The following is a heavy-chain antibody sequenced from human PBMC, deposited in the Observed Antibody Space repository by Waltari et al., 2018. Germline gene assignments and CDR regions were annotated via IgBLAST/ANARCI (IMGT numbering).Heavy chain of an antibody. V-gene: IGHV5-51*01. CDR3: ARRRGGSTYYQDDAFEV. Sequence: VKKPGESLKISCKASGYSFFRHWIGWVRQRPGKGLEWMGIIYPGDSDTRYSPSFQGHVTFSVDKSISAAFLQWSSLKASDTAPYYCARRRGGSTYYQDDAFEVWGQGTLVIVSS. D-gene: IGHD3-10*01. J-gene: IGHJ3*01. CDR1: GYSFFRHW. CDR2: IYPGDSDT.